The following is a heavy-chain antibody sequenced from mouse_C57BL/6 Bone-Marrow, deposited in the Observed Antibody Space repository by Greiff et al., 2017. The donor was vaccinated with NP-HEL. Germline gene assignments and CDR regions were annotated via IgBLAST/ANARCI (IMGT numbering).Heavy chain of an antibody. CDR3: ARNYGSSYYYAMDY. Sequence: EVMLVESGGGLVQPGGSLKLSCAASGFTFSDYGMAWVRQAPRKGPEWVAFISNLAYSIYYADTVTGRFTISRENAKNTLYLEMSSLRSEDTAMYYCARNYGSSYYYAMDYWGQGTSVTVSS. CDR2: ISNLAYSI. V-gene: IGHV5-15*01. D-gene: IGHD1-1*01. J-gene: IGHJ4*01. CDR1: GFTFSDYG.